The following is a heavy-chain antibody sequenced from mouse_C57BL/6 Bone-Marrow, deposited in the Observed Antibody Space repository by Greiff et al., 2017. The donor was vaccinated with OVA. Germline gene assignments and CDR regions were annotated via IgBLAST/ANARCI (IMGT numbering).Heavy chain of an antibody. CDR2: IRNKANNHAT. CDR3: TRGYGSEAWFAY. V-gene: IGHV6-6*01. D-gene: IGHD1-1*01. J-gene: IGHJ3*01. CDR1: GFTFSDAW. Sequence: EVKVVESGGGLVQPGGSMKLSCAASGFTFSDAWMDWVRQSPEKGLEWVAEIRNKANNHATYYAESVKGWFTISRDDSKSSVYLQMNSLRAEDTGIYYCTRGYGSEAWFAYWGQGTLVTVSA.